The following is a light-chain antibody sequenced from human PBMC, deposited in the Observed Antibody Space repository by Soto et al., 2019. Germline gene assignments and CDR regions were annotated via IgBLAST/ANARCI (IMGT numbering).Light chain of an antibody. J-gene: IGLJ1*01. CDR3: GTWDSSMSAHV. V-gene: IGLV1-51*01. CDR1: SPNIGNNY. CDR2: DNN. Sequence: QSVLTQPPSVSAAPGQKVTISCSGSSPNIGNNYVSWYQQLPGTAPKLLIYDNNKRPSGIPDRFPGSKSGTSATLGITGLQTGDEADYYCGTWDSSMSAHVFGTGTKVTVL.